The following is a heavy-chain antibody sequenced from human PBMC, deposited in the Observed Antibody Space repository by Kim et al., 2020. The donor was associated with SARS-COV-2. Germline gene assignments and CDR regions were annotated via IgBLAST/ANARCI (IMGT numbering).Heavy chain of an antibody. CDR3: ARQPLAGVPAATYYYYGMDV. D-gene: IGHD2-2*01. CDR1: GGSISSSSYY. CDR2: IYYSGST. V-gene: IGHV4-39*01. Sequence: SETLSPTCTVSGGSISSSSYYWGWIRQPPGKGLEWIGSIYYSGSTYYNPSLKSRVTISVDTSKNQFSLKLSSVTAADTAVYYCARQPLAGVPAATYYYYGMDVWGQGTTVTVSS. J-gene: IGHJ6*02.